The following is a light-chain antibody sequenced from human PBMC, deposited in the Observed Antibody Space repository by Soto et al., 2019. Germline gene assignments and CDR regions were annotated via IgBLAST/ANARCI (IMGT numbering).Light chain of an antibody. Sequence: QSALTQPASVSGSPGQSITISCTGTSSDVGGYKYVSWYQQHPGKAPKLMIYEVSNRPSGVSKRFSGSKSGNTASLTISGLQAEDEAEYYCSSYTSSSTSTLVQFGGGTKLTVL. V-gene: IGLV2-14*01. J-gene: IGLJ2*01. CDR3: SSYTSSSTSTLVQ. CDR2: EVS. CDR1: SSDVGGYKY.